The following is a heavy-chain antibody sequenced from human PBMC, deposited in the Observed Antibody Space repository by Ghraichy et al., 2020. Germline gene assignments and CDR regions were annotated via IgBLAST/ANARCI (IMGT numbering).Heavy chain of an antibody. V-gene: IGHV1-18*01. J-gene: IGHJ6*03. CDR3: ARDTVTNPHYYYYYMDV. Sequence: ASVKVSCKASGYTFTSYGISWVRQAPGQGLEWMGWISAYNGNTNYAQKLQGRVTMTTDTSTSTAYMELRSLRSDDTAVYYCARDTVTNPHYYYYYMDVWGKGTTVTVSS. CDR2: ISAYNGNT. D-gene: IGHD4-17*01. CDR1: GYTFTSYG.